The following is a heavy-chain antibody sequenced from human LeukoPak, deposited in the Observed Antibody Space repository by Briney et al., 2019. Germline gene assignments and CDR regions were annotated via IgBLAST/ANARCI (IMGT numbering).Heavy chain of an antibody. CDR1: GDSISGYY. CDR2: IYSSGST. J-gene: IGHJ6*03. D-gene: IGHD5-12*01. V-gene: IGHV4-4*07. Sequence: PSETLSLTCTVSGDSISGYYWSWIRQPAGKGLEWIGRIYSSGSTNDNPSLKSRVTMSVDTSKNQLSLKLSSVTAADTAVYYCARVYRGWLRLDYYYYYMDVWGKGTTVTASS. CDR3: ARVYRGWLRLDYYYYYMDV.